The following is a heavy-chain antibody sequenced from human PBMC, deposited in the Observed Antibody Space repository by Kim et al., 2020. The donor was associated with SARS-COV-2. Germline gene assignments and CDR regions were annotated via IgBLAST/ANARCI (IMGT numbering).Heavy chain of an antibody. CDR3: ARDRYYYGSGSYFDY. V-gene: IGHV4-31*03. J-gene: IGHJ4*02. D-gene: IGHD3-10*01. CDR1: GGSISSGGYY. CDR2: IYYSGST. Sequence: SETLSLTCTVSGGSISSGGYYWSWIRQHPGKGLEWIGYIYYSGSTYYNPSLKSRVTISVDTSKNQFSLKLSSVTAADTAVYYCARDRYYYGSGSYFDYWGQGTLVTVSS.